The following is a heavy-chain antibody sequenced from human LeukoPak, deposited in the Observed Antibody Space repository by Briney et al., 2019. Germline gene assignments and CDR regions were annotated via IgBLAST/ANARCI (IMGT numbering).Heavy chain of an antibody. CDR3: ARGRVHYYDSSGYDY. CDR2: ISAYNGNT. Sequence: ASVKVSCKASGYTFTSYGISWVRQAPGQGLEWMGWISAYNGNTNYAQKLQGRVTMTTDTSTSTAYMELRSLRSDDTAVYYYARGRVHYYDSSGYDYWGQGTLVTVSS. V-gene: IGHV1-18*01. CDR1: GYTFTSYG. D-gene: IGHD3-22*01. J-gene: IGHJ4*02.